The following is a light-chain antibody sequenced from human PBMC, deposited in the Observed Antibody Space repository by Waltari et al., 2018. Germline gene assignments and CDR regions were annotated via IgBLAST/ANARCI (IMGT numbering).Light chain of an antibody. CDR2: AAS. Sequence: EVVLTQSPATLSLSPGERATLSCRASQTVSRSRLAWYQQKPGQAPRLLIYAASTRATGIPGRFSGSGSGTDFSLTISRVEPEDFAVYYCQQYGSSVMYTFGQGTKLDIQ. CDR3: QQYGSSVMYT. V-gene: IGKV3-20*01. CDR1: QTVSRSR. J-gene: IGKJ2*01.